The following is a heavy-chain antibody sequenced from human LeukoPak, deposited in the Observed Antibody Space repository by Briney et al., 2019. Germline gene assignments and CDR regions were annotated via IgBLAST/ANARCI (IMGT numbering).Heavy chain of an antibody. J-gene: IGHJ4*02. Sequence: PGGSLRLSCAASGFTFTNSWMAWVRQAPGKGLEWVANIKQDGSTKHYLDSLKGRFTISRDNPKNSLYLQMNSLRADDTAVYYCARDTDGSLDYWGQGILVTVAS. CDR2: IKQDGSTK. CDR1: GFTFTNSW. D-gene: IGHD1-26*01. V-gene: IGHV3-7*01. CDR3: ARDTDGSLDY.